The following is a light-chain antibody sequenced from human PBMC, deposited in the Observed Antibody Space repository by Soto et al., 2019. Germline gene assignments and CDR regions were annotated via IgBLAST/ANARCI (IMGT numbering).Light chain of an antibody. V-gene: IGLV2-14*03. J-gene: IGLJ2*01. CDR3: CAYTGDRNVL. CDR2: ELS. Sequence: QSALTQPASVSGSLGLSITISCTGTSNDIGGYNYVSWYQQHPGRAPTLIIYELSRRPSGTSNRFSGSRSGNTASLTISGLQVEDEAHYYCCAYTGDRNVLFGGGTQLTVL. CDR1: SNDIGGYNY.